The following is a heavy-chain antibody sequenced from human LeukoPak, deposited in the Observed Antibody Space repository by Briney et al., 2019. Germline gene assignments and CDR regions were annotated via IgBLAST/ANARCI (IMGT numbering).Heavy chain of an antibody. J-gene: IGHJ6*02. Sequence: SETLSLTCTVSGDSTSSYSWSWIRQPPGKGLEWIGYIYYSGGTNYNPSLKSRVTISVDSSKNQFSLKLSSVTAADTAVYYCAREAHHTIFGVFYYGMDVWGQGTTVTVSS. D-gene: IGHD3-3*01. CDR3: AREAHHTIFGVFYYGMDV. CDR1: GDSTSSYS. CDR2: IYYSGGT. V-gene: IGHV4-59*01.